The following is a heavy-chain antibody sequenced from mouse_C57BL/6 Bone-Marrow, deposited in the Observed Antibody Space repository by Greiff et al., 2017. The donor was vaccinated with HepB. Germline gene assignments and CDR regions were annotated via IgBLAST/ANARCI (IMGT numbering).Heavy chain of an antibody. D-gene: IGHD1-1*02. J-gene: IGHJ3*01. CDR1: GFTFSSYA. V-gene: IGHV5-4*01. CDR2: ISDGGSYT. CDR3: ATMAWFAY. Sequence: EVQVVESGGGLVKPGGSLKLSCAASGFTFSSYAMSWVRQTPEKRLEWVATISDGGSYTSYPDNVKGRFTISRDNAKNNLYLQMSHLKSEDTAMYYCATMAWFAYWGQGTLGTVSA.